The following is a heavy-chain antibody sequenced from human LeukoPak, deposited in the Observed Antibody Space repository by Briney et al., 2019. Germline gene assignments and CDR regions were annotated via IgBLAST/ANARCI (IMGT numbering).Heavy chain of an antibody. CDR3: ARDLRAAAGTSDY. CDR2: ISWNSGSI. Sequence: GGSLRLSCAASGFTFDDYAMHWVRQAPGKGLEWVSGISWNSGSIGYADSVKGRFTISRDNAKNSLYLQMNSLRAEDTAVYYCARDLRAAAGTSDYWGQGTLVTVSS. D-gene: IGHD6-13*01. CDR1: GFTFDDYA. V-gene: IGHV3-9*01. J-gene: IGHJ4*02.